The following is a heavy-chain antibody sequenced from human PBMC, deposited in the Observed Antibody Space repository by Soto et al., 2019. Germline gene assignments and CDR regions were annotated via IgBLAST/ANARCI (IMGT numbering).Heavy chain of an antibody. J-gene: IGHJ4*02. D-gene: IGHD6-19*01. CDR1: GGTFSSYA. CDR3: ARGGYSSGWYEKPFDY. Sequence: QVQLVQSGAEVKKPGSSVKVSCKASGGTFSSYAISWVRQAPGQGLEWMGGIIPIFGTANYAQKFQGRVTITADEATSTAYRELSSLRSEDTAVYYCARGGYSSGWYEKPFDYWGQGTLVTVSS. V-gene: IGHV1-69*12. CDR2: IIPIFGTA.